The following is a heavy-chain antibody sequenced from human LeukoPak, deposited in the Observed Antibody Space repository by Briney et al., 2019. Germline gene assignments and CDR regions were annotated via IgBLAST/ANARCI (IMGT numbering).Heavy chain of an antibody. CDR1: GGSFSGYY. CDR3: ARHPNYDFWSGYRDNWFDP. Sequence: SETLSLTCAVYGGSFSGYYWSWIRQPPGKGLEWIGEINHSGSTNYNPSLKSRVTISVDTSKNQFSLKLSSVTAADTAVYYCARHPNYDFWSGYRDNWFDPWGQGTLVTVSS. V-gene: IGHV4-34*01. CDR2: INHSGST. D-gene: IGHD3-3*01. J-gene: IGHJ5*02.